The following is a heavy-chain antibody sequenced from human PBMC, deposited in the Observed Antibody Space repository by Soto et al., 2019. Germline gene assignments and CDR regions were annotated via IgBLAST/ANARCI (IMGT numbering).Heavy chain of an antibody. CDR1: GDSVSSNSAA. Sequence: SQTLSLTCAISGDSVSSNSAAWNWIRQSPSRGLEWLGRTYYRSKWYYDYADSVKSRIIINPDTSKNQLSLQLNSVTPEDTAVYYCARADCSGGTCYSDGYFDYWGQGTPVTVSS. D-gene: IGHD2-15*01. CDR2: TYYRSKWYY. CDR3: ARADCSGGTCYSDGYFDY. J-gene: IGHJ4*02. V-gene: IGHV6-1*01.